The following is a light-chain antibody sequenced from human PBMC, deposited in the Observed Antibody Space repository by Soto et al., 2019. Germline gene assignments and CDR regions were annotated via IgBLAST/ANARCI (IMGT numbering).Light chain of an antibody. V-gene: IGLV2-8*01. CDR1: SSDVGGYNY. CDR2: DVT. Sequence: QSALTQPPSASGSPGQPVTISCTGTSSDVGGYNYVSWHQQHPGKAPKLIIYDVTKRPSGVPDRFSGSKSGYTASLTVSGLQAEDEADYYCSSFAGGNIYVFGTGTKVTVL. CDR3: SSFAGGNIYV. J-gene: IGLJ1*01.